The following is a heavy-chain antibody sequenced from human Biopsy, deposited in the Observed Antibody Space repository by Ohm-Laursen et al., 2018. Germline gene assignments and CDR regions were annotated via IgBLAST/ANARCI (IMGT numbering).Heavy chain of an antibody. CDR1: GDSINNYY. V-gene: IGHV4-4*07. CDR2: IYTSGSP. CDR3: AGRPWPNAFDI. Sequence: SDTLSLTCTVSGDSINNYYWSWIRQPAGKGLEWIGRIYTSGSPNYNLSLESRVTMSVDTSKNQLSLNLRSVTAADTAVYYCAGRPWPNAFDIWGQGTMVTVSS. J-gene: IGHJ3*02. D-gene: IGHD5-12*01.